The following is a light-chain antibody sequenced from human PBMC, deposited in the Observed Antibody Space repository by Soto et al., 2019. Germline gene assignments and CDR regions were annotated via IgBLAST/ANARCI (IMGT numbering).Light chain of an antibody. CDR2: STS. CDR1: QSISIA. J-gene: IGKJ4*01. CDR3: QQSYTTPT. Sequence: ILLTQSPSSLPAAVGDRVTITCRASQSISIALNWYQQRPGKAPRLLIYSTSRLQGGVPPRFSGSGSGSEFILSINNLQPEDFATYFCQQSYTTPTFGGGTRVE. V-gene: IGKV1-39*01.